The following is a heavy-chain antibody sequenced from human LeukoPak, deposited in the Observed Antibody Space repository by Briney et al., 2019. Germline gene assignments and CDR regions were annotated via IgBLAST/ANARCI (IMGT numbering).Heavy chain of an antibody. CDR2: IRYDGSNK. CDR3: AKDAFPAGIFGEIDY. Sequence: QAGGSLRLSCAASGFTFSSYGMHWVRQAPGKGLEWVAFIRYDGSNKYYADSVKGRFTISRDNSKNTLYLQMNSLRAEDTAVYYCAKDAFPAGIFGEIDYWGQGTLVTVSS. CDR1: GFTFSSYG. V-gene: IGHV3-30*02. J-gene: IGHJ4*02. D-gene: IGHD3-3*01.